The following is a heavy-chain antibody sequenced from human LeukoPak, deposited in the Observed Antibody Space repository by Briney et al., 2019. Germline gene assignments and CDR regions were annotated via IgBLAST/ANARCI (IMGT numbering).Heavy chain of an antibody. CDR3: ARHYCGGDCYSRWYFDL. Sequence: SETLSLTCTVSHGSISSDYWSWIRQPAGKGLEWIGRVYSSGSTNYNPSLKSRVTMSVDTSKNQFSLKLSSVTAADTAVYYCARHYCGGDCYSRWYFDLWGRGTLVTVSS. D-gene: IGHD2-21*02. CDR2: VYSSGST. J-gene: IGHJ2*01. V-gene: IGHV4-4*07. CDR1: HGSISSDY.